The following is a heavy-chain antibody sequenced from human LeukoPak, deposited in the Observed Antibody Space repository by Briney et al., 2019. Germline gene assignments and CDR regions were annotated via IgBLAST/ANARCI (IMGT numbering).Heavy chain of an antibody. V-gene: IGHV3-23*01. CDR1: GFTFSSYA. CDR2: IRGSGGST. J-gene: IGHJ4*02. D-gene: IGHD3-22*01. CDR3: AKDREVDYYDSSGFFFDY. Sequence: GGSLRLSCAASGFTFSSYAMSWVRQAPGKGLEWVSAIRGSGGSTYYADSVKGRFTISRDNSKNTLYLQMNSLRAEDTAVYYCAKDREVDYYDSSGFFFDYWGQGTLVTVSS.